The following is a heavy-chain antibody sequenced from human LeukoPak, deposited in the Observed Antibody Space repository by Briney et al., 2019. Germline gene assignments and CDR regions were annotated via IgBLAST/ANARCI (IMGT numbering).Heavy chain of an antibody. D-gene: IGHD6-19*01. J-gene: IGHJ4*02. CDR1: GGSISSGSYY. Sequence: SQTLSLTCTVSGGSISSGSYYWSWIRQPAGKGLEWIGRIYTSGSTNYNPSLKSRVTISVDTSKNQFSLRLSSVTPADTAIYYCARAPPEESWLVYFDSWGQGTLVTVSS. CDR3: ARAPPEESWLVYFDS. CDR2: IYTSGST. V-gene: IGHV4-61*02.